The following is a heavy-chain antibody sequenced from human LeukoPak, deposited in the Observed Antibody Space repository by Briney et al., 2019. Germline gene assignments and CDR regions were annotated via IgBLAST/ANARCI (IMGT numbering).Heavy chain of an antibody. Sequence: ASVKVSCKASGYTFTTYGITWVRQAPGQGLEWMGWVSTRNGDTNYAQKVQGRVTMTTDTSTSTAYMELSSLRSEDTAVYYCARDFPPIRGDSPNPFDYWGQGTLVTVSS. CDR3: ARDFPPIRGDSPNPFDY. V-gene: IGHV1-18*01. J-gene: IGHJ4*02. D-gene: IGHD3-10*01. CDR2: VSTRNGDT. CDR1: GYTFTTYG.